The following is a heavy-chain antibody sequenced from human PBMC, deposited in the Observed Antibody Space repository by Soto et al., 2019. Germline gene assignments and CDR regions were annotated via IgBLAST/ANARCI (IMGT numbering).Heavy chain of an antibody. V-gene: IGHV3-7*05. CDR1: GFTFSTYW. D-gene: IGHD3-16*01. Sequence: ESGGGLVQPGGSLRLSCAASGFTFSTYWMNWVRQAPGKGLEWVANIKEDGSEANYVDSVKVRFTISRDNAKNSLDLEMNSLRGEYTALYYCARDWGSPGRGSALGYYYHFGMDVWGQGTTVTVPS. CDR2: IKEDGSEA. CDR3: ARDWGSPGRGSALGYYYHFGMDV. J-gene: IGHJ6*02.